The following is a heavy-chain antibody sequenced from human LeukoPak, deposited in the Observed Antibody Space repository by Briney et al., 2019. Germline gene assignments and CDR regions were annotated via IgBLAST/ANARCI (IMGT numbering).Heavy chain of an antibody. D-gene: IGHD5-12*01. V-gene: IGHV4-39*02. J-gene: IGHJ4*02. CDR3: ARTIVASTDYFDY. Sequence: SETLSLTCTVSGGSITSTSYYWGWVRQPPGKGLEWIGTIYYSGSTYSSPSLKSRVTISVDTSKNHFSLKLSAVTAADTAVYYCARTIVASTDYFDYWGQGILVIVSS. CDR2: IYYSGST. CDR1: GGSITSTSYY.